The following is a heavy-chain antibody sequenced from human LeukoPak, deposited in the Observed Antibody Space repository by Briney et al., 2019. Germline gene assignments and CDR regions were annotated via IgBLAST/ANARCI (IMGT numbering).Heavy chain of an antibody. V-gene: IGHV3-15*01. CDR2: IKSKTDGGTT. CDR1: GFTFSNAW. CDR3: TTGYYYGSGSYYWVEFKYYYFDY. D-gene: IGHD3-10*01. J-gene: IGHJ4*02. Sequence: GGSLRLSCAASGFTFSNAWMSWVRQAPGKGLEWVGRIKSKTDGGTTDYAAPVKGRFTISRDDSKNTLYLQMNSLKTEDTAVYYCTTGYYYGSGSYYWVEFKYYYFDYWGQGTLVTVSS.